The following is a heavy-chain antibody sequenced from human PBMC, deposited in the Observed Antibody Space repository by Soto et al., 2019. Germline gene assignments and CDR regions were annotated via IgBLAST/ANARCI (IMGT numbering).Heavy chain of an antibody. Sequence: QVQLVESGGGLVKPGGSLRLSCAASGFTFSDYYMSWIRQAPGKGLEWVSYISSSGSTIYYADSVKGRFTISRDNAKNSLYLQMNSLRAEETAVYYCARDKHIVATIYSGLTFYYYYMDVWGKGTTVTVSS. J-gene: IGHJ6*03. D-gene: IGHD5-12*01. CDR2: ISSSGSTI. V-gene: IGHV3-11*01. CDR3: ARDKHIVATIYSGLTFYYYYMDV. CDR1: GFTFSDYY.